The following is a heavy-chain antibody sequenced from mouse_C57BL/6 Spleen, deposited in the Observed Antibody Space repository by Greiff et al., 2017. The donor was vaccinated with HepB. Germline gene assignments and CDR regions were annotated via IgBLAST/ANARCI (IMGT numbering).Heavy chain of an antibody. V-gene: IGHV1-80*01. D-gene: IGHD1-1*01. CDR2: ICPGDGDT. CDR1: GYAFSSYW. J-gene: IGHJ2*01. Sequence: QVHVKQSGAELVKPGASVKISCKASGYAFSSYWMNWVKQRPGKGLEWIGQICPGDGDTNYNGKFKGKATLTADKSSSTAYMQLSSLTAEDSAVYFCARDNYYGSSDEDYWGQGTTLTVSS. CDR3: ARDNYYGSSDEDY.